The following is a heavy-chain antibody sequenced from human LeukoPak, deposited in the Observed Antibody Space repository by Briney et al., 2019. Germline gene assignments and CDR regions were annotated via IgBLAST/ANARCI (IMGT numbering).Heavy chain of an antibody. CDR2: IFAGSGDT. CDR1: GGSISSYY. CDR3: IRDRGAVAGDNWFDP. Sequence: NSSETLSLTCSVSGGSISSYYWSWIRQPAGKGLERIGRIFAGSGDTTYNSSLKSRVSMSVDTSNNQFSLNLRSVTAADTAVYFCIRDRGAVAGDNWFDPWGQGTLVTVSS. V-gene: IGHV4-4*07. J-gene: IGHJ5*02. D-gene: IGHD6-19*01.